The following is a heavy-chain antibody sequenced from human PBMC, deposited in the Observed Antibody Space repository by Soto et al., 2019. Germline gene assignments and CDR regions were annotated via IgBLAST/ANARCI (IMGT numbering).Heavy chain of an antibody. CDR2: ISGSGGST. V-gene: IGHV3-23*01. J-gene: IGHJ4*02. CDR3: AKGSPSITMIVVVIPCDY. Sequence: PVGSPSPSCATSGFTFSSYAMSWVRQAPGKGLEWVSAISGSGGSTYYADSVKGRFTISRDNSKNTLYLQMNSLRAEDTAVYYCAKGSPSITMIVVVIPCDYWGQGTLVTVSS. CDR1: GFTFSSYA. D-gene: IGHD3-22*01.